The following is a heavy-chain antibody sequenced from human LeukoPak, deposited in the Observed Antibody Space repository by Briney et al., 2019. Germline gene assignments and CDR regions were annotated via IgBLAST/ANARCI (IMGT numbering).Heavy chain of an antibody. V-gene: IGHV4-39*01. CDR2: IYYSGST. Sequence: PSETLSLTCTVSGGSISSSSYYWGWIRQPPGKGLEWIGSIYYSGSTYYNPSLKSRVTISVDTSKNQFSLKLSSVTAADTAVYYCARHRPHRDMDVWGSYRPNWFDPWGQGTLVTVSS. J-gene: IGHJ5*02. D-gene: IGHD3-16*02. CDR3: ARHRPHRDMDVWGSYRPNWFDP. CDR1: GGSISSSSYY.